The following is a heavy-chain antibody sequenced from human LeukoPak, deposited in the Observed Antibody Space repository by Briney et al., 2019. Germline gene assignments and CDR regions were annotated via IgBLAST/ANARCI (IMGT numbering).Heavy chain of an antibody. Sequence: PSETLSLTCVVSGYSITSGYYWGWIRQPPGKGLEWIGGIYYSGSTNFNPSLKSRVTISVDTSKNQFSLKLTSVTAADTAVYYCARNSSSSSRGFYFDFWGQGTLVTVSS. CDR2: IYYSGST. CDR1: GYSITSGYY. J-gene: IGHJ4*02. V-gene: IGHV4-38-2*01. D-gene: IGHD6-6*01. CDR3: ARNSSSSSRGFYFDF.